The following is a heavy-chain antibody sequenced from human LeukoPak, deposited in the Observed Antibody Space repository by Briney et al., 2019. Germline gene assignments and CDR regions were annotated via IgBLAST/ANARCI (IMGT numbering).Heavy chain of an antibody. J-gene: IGHJ1*01. CDR1: GYTFTSYY. Sequence: ASVKVSCKASGYTFTSYYMHWVRQAPGQGLEWMGIINPSGGSTSYAQKFQGRVTMTRDTSTSTVYMELSSLRSEDTAVYYCVRDRGGTTWYFFFQYWGQGTLVTVSS. V-gene: IGHV1-46*01. D-gene: IGHD6-13*01. CDR3: VRDRGGTTWYFFFQY. CDR2: INPSGGST.